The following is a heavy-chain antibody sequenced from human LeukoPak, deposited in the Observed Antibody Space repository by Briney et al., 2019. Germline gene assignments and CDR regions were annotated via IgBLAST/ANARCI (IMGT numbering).Heavy chain of an antibody. CDR3: ARTGGGSGAYYMDV. D-gene: IGHD1-26*01. J-gene: IGHJ6*03. V-gene: IGHV2-70*11. Sequence: SGPALVKPTQTLTLTCTFSGFSLSTSGMCVSWIRQPPGKALEWLARIDWDDDKYYSTSLKTRLTISKDTSKNQVVLTMTNMDPVDTATYYCARTGGGSGAYYMDVWGKGTTVTVSS. CDR1: GFSLSTSGMC. CDR2: IDWDDDK.